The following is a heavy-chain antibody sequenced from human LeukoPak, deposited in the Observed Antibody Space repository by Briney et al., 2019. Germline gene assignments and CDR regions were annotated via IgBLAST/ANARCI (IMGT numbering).Heavy chain of an antibody. CDR2: ISYDGSNK. D-gene: IGHD1-26*01. J-gene: IGHJ4*02. V-gene: IGHV3-30*03. CDR1: GFTFSSYG. CDR3: ARRYGGDY. Sequence: PGGSLRLSCAASGFTFSSYGMHWVRQAPGKGLEWVAVISYDGSNKYFADSVRGRFTISRDNSKNTLYLQMNSLRAEDTAVYYCARRYGGDYWGQGTLVTVSS.